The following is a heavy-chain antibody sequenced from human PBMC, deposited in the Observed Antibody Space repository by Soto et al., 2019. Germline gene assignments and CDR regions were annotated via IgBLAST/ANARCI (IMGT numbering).Heavy chain of an antibody. CDR1: GGSISSYY. J-gene: IGHJ6*02. Sequence: ETLSLTCTVSGGSISSYYWSWIRQPPGKGLEWIGYIYYSGSTNYNPSLKSRVTISVDTSKNQFSLKLSSVTAADTAVYHCARDAIAAAALGYYYYGMDVWGQGTTVTVSS. V-gene: IGHV4-59*01. CDR3: ARDAIAAAALGYYYYGMDV. CDR2: IYYSGST. D-gene: IGHD6-13*01.